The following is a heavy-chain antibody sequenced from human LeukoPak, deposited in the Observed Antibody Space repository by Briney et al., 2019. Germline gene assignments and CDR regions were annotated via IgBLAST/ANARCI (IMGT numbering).Heavy chain of an antibody. D-gene: IGHD3-22*01. CDR3: AKDGNYYDSSGHHY. CDR1: GFTFSSYS. J-gene: IGHJ4*02. Sequence: PGGSLRLSCAASGFTFSSYSMNWVRQAPGKGLEWVSSISSSSSYIYYADSVKGRFTISRDNAKNSLYLQMNSLRAEDTAVYYCAKDGNYYDSSGHHYWGQGTLVTVSS. CDR2: ISSSSSYI. V-gene: IGHV3-21*01.